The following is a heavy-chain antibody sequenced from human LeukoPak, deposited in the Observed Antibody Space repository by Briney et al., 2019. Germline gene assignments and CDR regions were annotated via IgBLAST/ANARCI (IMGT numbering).Heavy chain of an antibody. Sequence: SETLSLTCTVSGGSISTYYWSWIRQPPGKGLEWIGYIYYSGNTIYNSSLKSRVTISVDKSKNQFSLKLSSVTAADTAVYYCARVRRAFLVLVDYFDYWGQGTLVTVSS. D-gene: IGHD2-8*02. J-gene: IGHJ4*02. CDR2: IYYSGNT. V-gene: IGHV4-59*01. CDR1: GGSISTYY. CDR3: ARVRRAFLVLVDYFDY.